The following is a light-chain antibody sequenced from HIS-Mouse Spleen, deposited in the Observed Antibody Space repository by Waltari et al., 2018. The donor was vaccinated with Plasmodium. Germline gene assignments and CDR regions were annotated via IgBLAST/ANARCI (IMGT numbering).Light chain of an antibody. CDR1: SLRSYY. CDR2: GKN. V-gene: IGLV3-19*01. J-gene: IGLJ2*01. CDR3: NSRDSSGNHLV. Sequence: SSELTQDPAVSVALGQTVRITCQGDSLRSYYASWYQQKLGQAPVLVIYGKNNRPSGSPDRCSGSSSGNTASLTITGAQAEDEADYYCNSRDSSGNHLVFGGGTKLTVL.